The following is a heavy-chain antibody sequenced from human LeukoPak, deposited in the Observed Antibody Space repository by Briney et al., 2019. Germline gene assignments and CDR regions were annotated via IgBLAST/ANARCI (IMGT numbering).Heavy chain of an antibody. CDR2: IIPIFGTA. V-gene: IGHV1-69*05. D-gene: IGHD6-13*01. CDR3: ASCLVSGWASISSWYPSDYYYYMDV. J-gene: IGHJ6*03. CDR1: GGTFSSYA. Sequence: SVKVSCKASGGTFSSYAISWVRQAPGQGLEWMGGIIPIFGTANYAQKFQGRVTITTDESTSTAYMELSSLRSEDTAVYYCASCLVSGWASISSWYPSDYYYYMDVWGKGTTVTVSS.